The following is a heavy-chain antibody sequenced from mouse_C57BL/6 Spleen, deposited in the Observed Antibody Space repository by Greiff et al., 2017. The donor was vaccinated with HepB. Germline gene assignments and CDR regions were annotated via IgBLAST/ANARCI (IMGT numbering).Heavy chain of an antibody. CDR3: ARGDYDREYDFDC. D-gene: IGHD2-4*01. J-gene: IGHJ2*01. Sequence: QVQLQQSGAELAKPGASVKLSCKASGYTFTSYWMHWVKQRPGQGLEWIGYINPSSGYTKYNQKFKDKATLTADKSSSTAYMQLSSLTYEDSAVYYCARGDYDREYDFDCWGQGTTLTVSS. V-gene: IGHV1-7*01. CDR2: INPSSGYT. CDR1: GYTFTSYW.